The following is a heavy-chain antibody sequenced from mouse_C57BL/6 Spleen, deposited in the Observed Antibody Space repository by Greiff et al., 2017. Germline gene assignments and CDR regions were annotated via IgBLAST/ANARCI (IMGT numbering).Heavy chain of an antibody. CDR3: ARGSSSYYFDD. V-gene: IGHV14-2*01. Sequence: VQLQQSGAELVKPGASVKLSCTASGFNIKDYYMHWVKQRTEQGLEWIGRIDPEDGDTKYAPKFQGKATITADTSSNTAYLQLSSLTSEDTAVYYCARGSSSYYFDDRGQSTTLTVSS. CDR1: GFNIKDYY. J-gene: IGHJ2*01. CDR2: IDPEDGDT. D-gene: IGHD1-1*01.